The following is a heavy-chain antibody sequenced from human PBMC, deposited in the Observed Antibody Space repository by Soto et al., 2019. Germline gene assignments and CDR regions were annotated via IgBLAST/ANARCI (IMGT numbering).Heavy chain of an antibody. D-gene: IGHD2-15*01. J-gene: IGHJ4*02. V-gene: IGHV4-34*01. CDR2: INHSGST. CDR1: GGSFSGYY. CDR3: ARGGARPQDIVVVVAATYYFDY. Sequence: SETLSLTCAVYGGSFSGYYWSWIRQPPGKGLEWIGEINHSGSTNYNPSLKSRVTIPVDTSKNQFSLKLSSVTAADTAVYYCARGGARPQDIVVVVAATYYFDYWGQGTLVTVSS.